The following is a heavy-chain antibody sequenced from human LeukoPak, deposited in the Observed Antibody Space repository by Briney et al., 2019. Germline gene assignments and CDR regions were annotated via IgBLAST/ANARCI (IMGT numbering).Heavy chain of an antibody. CDR2: IYYSGST. CDR3: ARHGYDILSGLI. Sequence: PSETLSLTCTVSGGSISSYYWSWIRQPPRKGLEWIGYIYYSGSTNYNPSLKSRVTISVDTSKNQFSLKLSSVTAADTAVYYCARHGYDILSGLIWGQGTMVTVSS. V-gene: IGHV4-59*08. CDR1: GGSISSYY. D-gene: IGHD3-9*01. J-gene: IGHJ3*02.